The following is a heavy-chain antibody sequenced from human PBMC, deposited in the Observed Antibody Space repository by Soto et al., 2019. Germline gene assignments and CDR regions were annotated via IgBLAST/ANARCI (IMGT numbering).Heavy chain of an antibody. V-gene: IGHV1-69*01. CDR3: ASSTVFGVSARTSKTWFDT. J-gene: IGHJ5*02. D-gene: IGHD3-3*01. CDR1: GGTVNNYA. Sequence: QVHLIQSGAEVKKPGSSVKVSCKASGGTVNNYAFSWVRQAPGQGLEWMGGIIPVFSATHYAQNFQGRVTNSANESKKTVYFDLSSLRSDDTFVYLCASSTVFGVSARTSKTWFDTCGQGTLVIVSS. CDR2: IIPVFSAT.